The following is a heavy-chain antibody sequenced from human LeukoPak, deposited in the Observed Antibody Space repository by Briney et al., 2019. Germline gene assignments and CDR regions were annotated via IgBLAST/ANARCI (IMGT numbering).Heavy chain of an antibody. Sequence: PSETLSLTCTVSGGSISSYYWSWIRQPPGKGLEWIGYIYYSGSTNYNPSLKSRVTISVDTSKNQFPLKLSSVTAADTAVYYCARDRGSSFDYWGQGTLVTVSS. V-gene: IGHV4-59*01. CDR1: GGSISSYY. J-gene: IGHJ4*02. CDR3: ARDRGSSFDY. D-gene: IGHD6-13*01. CDR2: IYYSGST.